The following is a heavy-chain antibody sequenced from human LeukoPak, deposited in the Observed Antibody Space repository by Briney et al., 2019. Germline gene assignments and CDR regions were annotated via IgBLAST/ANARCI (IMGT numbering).Heavy chain of an antibody. Sequence: GGSLRLSCAASGFSFSSYGMHWVRQAPGKGLEWVAVISYDGTNKYYGDSVKGRFTISRDNSKNTLYLQMNSLRAEDTAVYYCARDWGGWDAFDIWGQGTMVTVSS. CDR3: ARDWGGWDAFDI. D-gene: IGHD3-10*01. J-gene: IGHJ3*02. V-gene: IGHV3-30*03. CDR2: ISYDGTNK. CDR1: GFSFSSYG.